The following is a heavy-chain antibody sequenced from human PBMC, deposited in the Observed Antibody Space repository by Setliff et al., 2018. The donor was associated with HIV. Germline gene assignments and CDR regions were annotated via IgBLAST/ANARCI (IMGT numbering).Heavy chain of an antibody. D-gene: IGHD2-2*01. Sequence: SETLSLTCAVSGGSISSDNCWTWVRQPPGKGLEWIGEIYHSEYTNYNASLKSRVSMSVDKSKNQFSLKLTSVTAADTAVYYCARGHCSGTNCYGVDYYGMDVWGQGTTVTVSS. CDR3: ARGHCSGTNCYGVDYYGMDV. CDR1: GGSISSDNC. J-gene: IGHJ6*02. CDR2: IYHSEYT. V-gene: IGHV4-4*02.